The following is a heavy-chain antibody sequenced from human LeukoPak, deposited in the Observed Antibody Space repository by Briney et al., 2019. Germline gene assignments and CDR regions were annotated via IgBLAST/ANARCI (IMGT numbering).Heavy chain of an antibody. V-gene: IGHV3-7*01. Sequence: PGGSLRLSCAASGFTFSSYWMSWVRQAPGKGLEWVANMKQDGSEKYYVDSVKGRFTISRDNAKNSLYLQMNSLRAEDTAVYYCASPCGYEYYFDYWGQGTLVTVSS. D-gene: IGHD5-12*01. CDR2: MKQDGSEK. J-gene: IGHJ4*02. CDR3: ASPCGYEYYFDY. CDR1: GFTFSSYW.